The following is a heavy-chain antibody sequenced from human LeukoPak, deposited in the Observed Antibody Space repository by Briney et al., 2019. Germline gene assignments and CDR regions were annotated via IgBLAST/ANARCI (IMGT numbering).Heavy chain of an antibody. Sequence: PGGSLRLSCAASGFAFSTYAMVWVRQAPGKGLEWVSAISGSGGSTYYADSVKGRFTISRDNSKNTLYLQMNSLGAEDTAVCYCAKAYYGSGSYYNPLFDYWGQETLVTVSS. V-gene: IGHV3-23*01. CDR3: AKAYYGSGSYYNPLFDY. CDR2: ISGSGGST. CDR1: GFAFSTYA. D-gene: IGHD3-10*01. J-gene: IGHJ4*02.